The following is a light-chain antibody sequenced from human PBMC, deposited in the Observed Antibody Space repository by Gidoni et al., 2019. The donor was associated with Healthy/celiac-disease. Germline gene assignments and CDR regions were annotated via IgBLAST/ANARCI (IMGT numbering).Light chain of an antibody. V-gene: IGKV3-20*01. Sequence: IVLTQSPGTLSLSPGESATLSCRASQSVSSSYLAWYQQKPGQAPRLLIYGASSRATGIPDRFSGSGSGTDFTLTISSLEPEDFAVYYCQQYGSSPPITFGPGTKVDIK. CDR2: GAS. CDR1: QSVSSSY. CDR3: QQYGSSPPIT. J-gene: IGKJ3*01.